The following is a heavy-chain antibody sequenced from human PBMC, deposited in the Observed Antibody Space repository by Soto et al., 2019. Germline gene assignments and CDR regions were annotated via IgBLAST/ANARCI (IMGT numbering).Heavy chain of an antibody. CDR2: IIPIFGTA. D-gene: IGHD2-2*02. J-gene: IGHJ6*02. Sequence: QVQLVQSGAEVKRPGSSVKVSCKASGGTFSSYAISWVRQAPGQGLEWMGGIIPIFGTANYAQKFQGRVTFTADESTSTAYMELSSLRSEDTAVYYCARVWRYCSSTSCYTTDYYYYYGMDVWGQGTTVTVSS. CDR1: GGTFSSYA. V-gene: IGHV1-69*01. CDR3: ARVWRYCSSTSCYTTDYYYYYGMDV.